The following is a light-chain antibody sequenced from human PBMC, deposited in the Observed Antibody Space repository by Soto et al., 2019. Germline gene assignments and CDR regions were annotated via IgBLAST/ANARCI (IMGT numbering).Light chain of an antibody. CDR2: DVG. CDR1: SSDVGGYNY. CDR3: CSYAGSYTYV. Sequence: QSALTQPRSVSGSPGQSVTISCTGTSSDVGGYNYVSWYQQHPGKAPKLMIYDVGKRPSGVPDRFSGSKSGNTASLTISGLHAEDEADYYCCSYAGSYTYVFGTGTKLTVL. J-gene: IGLJ1*01. V-gene: IGLV2-11*01.